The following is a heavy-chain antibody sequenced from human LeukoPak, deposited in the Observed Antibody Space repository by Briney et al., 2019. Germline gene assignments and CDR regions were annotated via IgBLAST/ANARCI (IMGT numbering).Heavy chain of an antibody. CDR3: ARGLQIGFLEY. CDR2: ISAYNGNI. D-gene: IGHD4-11*01. J-gene: IGHJ4*02. V-gene: IGHV1-18*01. Sequence: ASVKVSCKASGYTFTSYGISWVRQAPGQGPEWMGWISAYNGNINYAQKFQGRLTLTTEKSTSTGYMELRSLRSDDTAVYYCARGLQIGFLEYWGQGTLVTVSS. CDR1: GYTFTSYG.